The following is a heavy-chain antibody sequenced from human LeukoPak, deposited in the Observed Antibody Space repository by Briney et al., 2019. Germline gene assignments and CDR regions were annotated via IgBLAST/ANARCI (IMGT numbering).Heavy chain of an antibody. D-gene: IGHD6-19*01. CDR3: ARSQFFSSYDY. J-gene: IGHJ4*02. V-gene: IGHV3-21*01. CDR1: GFTFSNYW. Sequence: GGSLRLSCAASGFTFSNYWMSWVRQAPGKGLEWVSSISSSSSYIYYADSVKGRFTISRDNAKNSLYLQMNSLRAEDTAVYYCARSQFFSSYDYWGQGTLVTVSS. CDR2: ISSSSSYI.